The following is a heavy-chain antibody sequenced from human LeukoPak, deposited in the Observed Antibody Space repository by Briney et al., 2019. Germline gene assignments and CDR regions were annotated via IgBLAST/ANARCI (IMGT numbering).Heavy chain of an antibody. Sequence: PSETLSLTCTVSGGSISSSSYYWGWIRQPPGKGLEWIGSFYYSGSTYYNPSLKSRVTISVDTSKNQFSLKLSSVTAADTAVYYCARQDYGEPFDYWGQGTLVTVSS. V-gene: IGHV4-39*07. J-gene: IGHJ4*02. CDR1: GGSISSSSYY. CDR3: ARQDYGEPFDY. CDR2: FYYSGST. D-gene: IGHD4/OR15-4a*01.